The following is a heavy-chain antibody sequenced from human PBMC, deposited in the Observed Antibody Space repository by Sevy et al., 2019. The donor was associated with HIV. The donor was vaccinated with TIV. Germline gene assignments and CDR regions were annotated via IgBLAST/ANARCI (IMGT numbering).Heavy chain of an antibody. CDR3: ARDSLYDSSGYYYNFDD. CDR1: GYTFTSYG. CDR2: ISDYNGNT. D-gene: IGHD3-22*01. Sequence: ASVKVSCKASGYTFTSYGISWVRQAPGQGLEWMGWISDYNGNTNYAQNLQGRVTMTTDTSTSTAYMELRSLRSDDTAVYYCARDSLYDSSGYYYNFDDWGQGTLVTVSS. V-gene: IGHV1-18*04. J-gene: IGHJ4*02.